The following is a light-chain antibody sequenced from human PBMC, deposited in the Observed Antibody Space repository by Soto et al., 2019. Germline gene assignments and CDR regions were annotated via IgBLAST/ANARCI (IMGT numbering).Light chain of an antibody. CDR3: QQYNSYWT. J-gene: IGKJ1*01. V-gene: IGKV3-20*01. Sequence: EIVLTQSPGTLSLSPGERATLSCGASQSVSNNYLAWYQQKPGQAPRLLIYGASNRATGIPDRFSGSGSGTEFTLTISSLQPDDFATYYCQQYNSYWTFGQGTKVDIK. CDR1: QSVSNNY. CDR2: GAS.